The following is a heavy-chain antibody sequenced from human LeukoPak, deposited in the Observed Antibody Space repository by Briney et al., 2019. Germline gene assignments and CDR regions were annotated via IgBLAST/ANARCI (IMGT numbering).Heavy chain of an antibody. CDR3: ARAEGNWNRWRDAFDI. CDR2: IYTSGST. Sequence: PSETLSLTCTVSGGSISSGSYYWSWIRQPAGKGLEWIGRIYTSGSTNYNPSLKSRVTISVDTSKNQFSLKLSSVTAADTAVYYCARAEGNWNRWRDAFDIWGQGTMVTVSS. J-gene: IGHJ3*02. CDR1: GGSISSGSYY. V-gene: IGHV4-61*02. D-gene: IGHD1-1*01.